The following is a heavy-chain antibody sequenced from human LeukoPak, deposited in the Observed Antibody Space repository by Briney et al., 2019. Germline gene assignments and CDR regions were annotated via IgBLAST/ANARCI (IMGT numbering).Heavy chain of an antibody. D-gene: IGHD1-7*01. V-gene: IGHV3-33*01. CDR2: IWYDGSNK. Sequence: GGSLRLSCAASGFTFSSYGMHWVRQAPGKGLERVAVIWYDGSNKYYADSVKGRFTISRDNSKNTLYLQMNSLRAEDTAVYYCARDFRNYAYYFDYWGQGTLVTVSS. CDR1: GFTFSSYG. CDR3: ARDFRNYAYYFDY. J-gene: IGHJ4*02.